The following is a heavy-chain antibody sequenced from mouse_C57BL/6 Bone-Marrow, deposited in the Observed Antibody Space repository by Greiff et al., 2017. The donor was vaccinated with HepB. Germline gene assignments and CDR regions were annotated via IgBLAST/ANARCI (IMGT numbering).Heavy chain of an antibody. CDR3: TSTMVTTGYFDY. J-gene: IGHJ2*01. Sequence: VHVKQSGTVLARPGASVKMSCKTSGYTFTSYWMHWVKQRPGQGLEWIGAIYPGNSDTSYNQKFKGKAKLTAVTSASTAYMELSSLTNEDSAVYYCTSTMVTTGYFDYWGQGTTLTVSS. D-gene: IGHD2-2*01. CDR1: GYTFTSYW. V-gene: IGHV1-5*01. CDR2: IYPGNSDT.